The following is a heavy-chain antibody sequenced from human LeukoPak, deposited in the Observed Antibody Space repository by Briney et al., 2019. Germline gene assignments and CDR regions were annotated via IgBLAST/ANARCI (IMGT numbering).Heavy chain of an antibody. CDR2: ISYDGSNK. V-gene: IGHV3-30-3*01. D-gene: IGHD4-17*01. CDR3: AREVGDYGDGRAEYFQH. Sequence: GGSLRLSCAASGFTFSSYAMHWVRQAPGKGLEWVAVISYDGSNKYYADSVKGRFTISRDNSKNTLYLQMNSLRAEDTAVYYCAREVGDYGDGRAEYFQHWGQGTLVTVSS. CDR1: GFTFSSYA. J-gene: IGHJ1*01.